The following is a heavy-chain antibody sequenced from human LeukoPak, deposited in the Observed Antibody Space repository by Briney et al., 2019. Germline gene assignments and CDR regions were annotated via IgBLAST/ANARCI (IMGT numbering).Heavy chain of an antibody. Sequence: PGGSLRLSCEASGFRFSDYWMTWVRQAPGKGLEWVANIKEDGREKYYVYSVRGLFTLSKDNAKNSVYLQMNSLGAEDTAVYYCARGWGEKGYCRGGTCNNPQFDYWGQGILVTVSS. J-gene: IGHJ4*02. CDR2: IKEDGREK. CDR1: GFRFSDYW. CDR3: ARGWGEKGYCRGGTCNNPQFDY. V-gene: IGHV3-7*01. D-gene: IGHD2-15*01.